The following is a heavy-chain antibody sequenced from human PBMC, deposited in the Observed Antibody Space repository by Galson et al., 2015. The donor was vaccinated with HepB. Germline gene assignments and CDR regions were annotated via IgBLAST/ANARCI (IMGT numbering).Heavy chain of an antibody. J-gene: IGHJ4*02. CDR3: AAADWNYYFDY. CDR2: IVVGSGNT. V-gene: IGHV1-58*01. Sequence: SVKVSCKASGFTFTSSAVQWVRQARGQRLEWIGWIVVGSGNTNYAQKFQERVTITRDMSTSTAYMELSSLRSEGTAVYYCAAADWNYYFDYWGQGTLVTVSS. CDR1: GFTFTSSA. D-gene: IGHD1-7*01.